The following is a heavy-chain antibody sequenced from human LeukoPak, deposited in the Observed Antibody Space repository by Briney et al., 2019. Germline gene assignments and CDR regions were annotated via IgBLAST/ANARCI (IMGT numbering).Heavy chain of an antibody. CDR3: ARAVHSGSYRDAFDI. CDR1: GFAFSSYS. Sequence: GGSLRLSCAASGFAFSSYSMNWVRQAPGKGLEWVSSISSSSSYIYYADSVKGRFTISRDNAKNSLYLQMNSLRAEDTAVYYCARAVHSGSYRDAFDIWGQGTMVTVSS. J-gene: IGHJ3*02. V-gene: IGHV3-21*01. D-gene: IGHD1-26*01. CDR2: ISSSSSYI.